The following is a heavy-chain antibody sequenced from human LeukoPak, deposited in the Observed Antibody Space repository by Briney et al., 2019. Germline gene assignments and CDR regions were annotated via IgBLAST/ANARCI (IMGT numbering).Heavy chain of an antibody. D-gene: IGHD2-8*02. CDR2: IIPILGIA. J-gene: IGHJ4*02. Sequence: GASVKVSCKASGYTFTSYAISWVRQAPGQGLEWMGRIIPILGIANYAQKFQGRVTITADKSTSTAYMELSSLRSEDTAVYYCAREKYCTGGVCYVGPYYFDYWGQGTLVTVSS. CDR1: GYTFTSYA. V-gene: IGHV1-69*04. CDR3: AREKYCTGGVCYVGPYYFDY.